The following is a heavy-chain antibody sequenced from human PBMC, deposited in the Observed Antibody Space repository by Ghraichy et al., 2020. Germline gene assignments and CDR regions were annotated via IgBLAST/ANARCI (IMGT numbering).Heavy chain of an antibody. CDR3: ARSLSGLDSGDS. D-gene: IGHD4-17*01. Sequence: SETLSLTCTASGGSISSDHWRWIRQPPGKGLEWIGYISYRGSASYSPPLKSLVTISLDTSNNQFSRKLTSVTAADTAVYYCARSLSGLDSGDSWSQGTLISVSS. V-gene: IGHV4-59*01. CDR1: GGSISSDH. CDR2: ISYRGSA. J-gene: IGHJ4*02.